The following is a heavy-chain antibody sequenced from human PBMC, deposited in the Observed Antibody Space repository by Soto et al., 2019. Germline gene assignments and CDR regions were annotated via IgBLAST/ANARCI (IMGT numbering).Heavy chain of an antibody. CDR3: ARGDSNSWSDF. J-gene: IGHJ4*02. CDR2: ISYDGTNK. CDR1: GFTFRSYA. V-gene: IGHV3-30*01. D-gene: IGHD6-13*01. Sequence: QVQLVESGGGVVQPGRSLRLSCAASGFTFRSYAMDWVCQAPGKGLEWVAVISYDGTNKYYADSVKGRFTISRDNSKNTLSLQMNSMRPDDTAVYYCARGDSNSWSDFWGQGTLVTVSS.